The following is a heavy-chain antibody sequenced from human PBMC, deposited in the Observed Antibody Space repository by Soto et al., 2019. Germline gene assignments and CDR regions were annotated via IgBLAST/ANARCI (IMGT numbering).Heavy chain of an antibody. Sequence: PSETLSLTCTGSGGSITSGGYYWSWIRQHPGKGLEWLGYIYDSGSTFYNLSLKSRITLSVDTSKNQFSLKLSSVTVADTAVYFCARKQAGYFYGIDYWGQGTLVAVSS. V-gene: IGHV4-31*03. CDR3: ARKQAGYFYGIDY. J-gene: IGHJ4*02. CDR2: IYDSGST. CDR1: GGSITSGGYY. D-gene: IGHD3-10*01.